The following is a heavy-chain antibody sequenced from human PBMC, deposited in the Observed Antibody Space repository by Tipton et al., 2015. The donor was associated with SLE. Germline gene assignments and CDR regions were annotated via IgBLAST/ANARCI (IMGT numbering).Heavy chain of an antibody. V-gene: IGHV4-39*01. CDR3: ARILAAAVWGWFDP. D-gene: IGHD6-13*01. Sequence: TLSLTCTVSGGSISSSSYYWGWIRQPPGKGLEWIGSIYYSGSTYYNPSLKSRVTISVDTSKNQFSLKLSSVTAADTAVYYCARILAAAVWGWFDPWGQGTLVTVPS. CDR2: IYYSGST. J-gene: IGHJ5*02. CDR1: GGSISSSSYY.